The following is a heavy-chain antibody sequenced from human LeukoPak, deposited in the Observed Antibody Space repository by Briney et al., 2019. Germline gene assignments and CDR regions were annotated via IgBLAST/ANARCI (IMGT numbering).Heavy chain of an antibody. CDR1: GGSISSSNW. D-gene: IGHD3-9*01. CDR3: ARRYYDILTGDDAFDI. CDR2: IYHSGST. V-gene: IGHV4-4*02. Sequence: PSETLSLTCAVFGGSISSSNWWSWVRQPPGKGLEWIGEIYHSGSTNYNPSLKSRVTISVDKSKNQFSLKLSSVTAADTAVYYCARRYYDILTGDDAFDIWGQGTMVTVSS. J-gene: IGHJ3*02.